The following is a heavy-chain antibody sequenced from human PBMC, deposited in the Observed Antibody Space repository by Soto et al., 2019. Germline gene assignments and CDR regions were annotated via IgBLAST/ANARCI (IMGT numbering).Heavy chain of an antibody. CDR3: ARNSPGPLSTHYFYGMDV. J-gene: IGHJ6*02. Sequence: GASVKVSCKASGDTFSSYAINWVRQPPGQGLEWMGGIIPMFGTTNYAQKVQGRVTITVDDSTSTAYMELTSLTFEDTAVYYCARNSPGPLSTHYFYGMDVWGQGTTVTVSS. D-gene: IGHD2-21*01. V-gene: IGHV1-69*13. CDR1: GDTFSSYA. CDR2: IIPMFGTT.